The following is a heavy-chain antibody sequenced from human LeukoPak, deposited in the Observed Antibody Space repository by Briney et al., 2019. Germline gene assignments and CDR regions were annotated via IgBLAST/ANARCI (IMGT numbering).Heavy chain of an antibody. J-gene: IGHJ6*04. D-gene: IGHD3-10*02. V-gene: IGHV3-66*01. Sequence: GGSLRLSCAVSVFTVSSNYMSWVRQAPGKGLEWVSVIYSGGSTYYADSVKGRFTISRDNSKNTLYLQMNSLRAEDTAVYYCAELGITMIGGVWGKGTTVTISS. CDR3: AELGITMIGGV. CDR1: VFTVSSNY. CDR2: IYSGGST.